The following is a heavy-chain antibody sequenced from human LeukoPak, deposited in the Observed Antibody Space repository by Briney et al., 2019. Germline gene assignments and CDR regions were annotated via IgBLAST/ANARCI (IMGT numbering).Heavy chain of an antibody. Sequence: SGGSLRLSCAASGFSVSSNYISWVRQAPGRGLEWVSVIYSGGSTKCADSVKARFTISRDNSKNTVYLQMNSLRAEDTAVYYCARATLDNWGQGTLVTVSS. CDR1: GFSVSSNY. J-gene: IGHJ4*02. CDR2: IYSGGST. CDR3: ARATLDN. V-gene: IGHV3-53*01.